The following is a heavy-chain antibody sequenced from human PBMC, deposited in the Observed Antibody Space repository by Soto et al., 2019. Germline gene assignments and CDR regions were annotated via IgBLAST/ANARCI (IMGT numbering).Heavy chain of an antibody. CDR2: IYYSGST. CDR3: ARDQGGFWSGLPYGMGV. V-gene: IGHV4-31*03. Sequence: PSETLSLTCTVSGGSISSGGYYWSWIRQHPGKGLEWIGYIYYSGSTYYNPSLKSRVTISVDTSKNQFSLKLSSVTAADTAVYYCARDQGGFWSGLPYGMGVWGQGTTVTVSS. J-gene: IGHJ6*02. D-gene: IGHD3-3*01. CDR1: GGSISSGGYY.